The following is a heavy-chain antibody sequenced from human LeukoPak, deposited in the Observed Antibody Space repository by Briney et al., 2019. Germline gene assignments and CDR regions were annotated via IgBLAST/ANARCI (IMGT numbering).Heavy chain of an antibody. Sequence: SVKVPCKASGYTFTSYGISWVRQAPGQGLEWMGRIIPILGIANYAQKFQGRVTITADKSTSTAYMELSSLRSEDTAVYYCARGDGDYYYYGMDVWGQGTTVTVSS. V-gene: IGHV1-69*04. J-gene: IGHJ6*02. CDR3: ARGDGDYYYYGMDV. CDR1: GYTFTSYG. CDR2: IIPILGIA. D-gene: IGHD4-17*01.